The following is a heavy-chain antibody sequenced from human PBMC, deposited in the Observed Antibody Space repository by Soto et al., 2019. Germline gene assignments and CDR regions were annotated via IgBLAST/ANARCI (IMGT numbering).Heavy chain of an antibody. D-gene: IGHD3-16*01. V-gene: IGHV3-73*02. Sequence: EVQLVESGGGLVQPGGSLKLSCAASGFTFSGSAMHWVRQASGKGLEWVGRIRSKANSYATAYAASVKGRFTISRDDSKNTAYLQMNSLKTEDTAVYYCTSMGVDDYVDYWGQGTLVTVSS. J-gene: IGHJ4*02. CDR3: TSMGVDDYVDY. CDR1: GFTFSGSA. CDR2: IRSKANSYAT.